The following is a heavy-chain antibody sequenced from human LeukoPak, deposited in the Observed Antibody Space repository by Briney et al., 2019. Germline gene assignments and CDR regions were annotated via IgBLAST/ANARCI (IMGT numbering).Heavy chain of an antibody. J-gene: IGHJ6*04. Sequence: GGSLRLFCTASGFTFGDYAMSWVRQAPGKGLEWVGFIRSKAYGGTTEYAASVKGRFTISRDDSKSIAYLQMNSLKTEDTAVYYCTRVRGIAAAGTFYYYGMDVWGKGTTVTVSS. D-gene: IGHD6-13*01. CDR3: TRVRGIAAAGTFYYYGMDV. V-gene: IGHV3-49*04. CDR2: IRSKAYGGTT. CDR1: GFTFGDYA.